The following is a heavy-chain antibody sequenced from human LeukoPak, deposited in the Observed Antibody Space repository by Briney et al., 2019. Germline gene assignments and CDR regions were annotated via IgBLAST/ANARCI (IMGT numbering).Heavy chain of an antibody. J-gene: IGHJ4*02. CDR1: GGTFNTYG. V-gene: IGHV1-69*04. CDR3: AREIISYYFDY. Sequence: GASVKVSCKASGGTFNTYGVSWVRQAPGQGLEWMGRIIPILALTNYAQNFQGRLTITADESTSTAYMELSSLRSEDTAVYYCAREIISYYFDYWGQGTLVTVSS. CDR2: IIPILALT.